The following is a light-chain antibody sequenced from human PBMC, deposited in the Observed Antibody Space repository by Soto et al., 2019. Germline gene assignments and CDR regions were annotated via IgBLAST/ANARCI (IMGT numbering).Light chain of an antibody. V-gene: IGKV1-33*01. CDR2: DAS. J-gene: IGKJ5*01. Sequence: DIQMTQSPSSLSASVGDRVTITCQASQDISNYLNWYQQKPGKAPKLLIYDASNLETGVPSRFSGSGSGTDFTFSISSLQPEDIAKYYCQQYDKLPITFGQGTRLEIK. CDR3: QQYDKLPIT. CDR1: QDISNY.